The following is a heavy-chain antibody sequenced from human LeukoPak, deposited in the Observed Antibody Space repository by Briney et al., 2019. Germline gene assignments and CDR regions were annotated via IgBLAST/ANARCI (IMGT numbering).Heavy chain of an antibody. J-gene: IGHJ6*02. D-gene: IGHD1-1*01. Sequence: ASVKVSCKASGYTFTSYDINWVRQATGQGLEWMGWMNPNSGNTGYAQKFQGRVTMTRNTSISTAYMELSSLRSEDTAVYYCARDPPTYNWNDHADDYYYGMDVWGQGTTVTVSS. CDR3: ARDPPTYNWNDHADDYYYGMDV. CDR2: MNPNSGNT. CDR1: GYTFTSYD. V-gene: IGHV1-8*01.